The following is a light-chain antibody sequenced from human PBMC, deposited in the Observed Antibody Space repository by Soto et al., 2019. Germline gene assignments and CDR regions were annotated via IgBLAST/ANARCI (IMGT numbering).Light chain of an antibody. Sequence: EIQMTQSPSSVSASVGDRVTITCRASQDIANSLAWYQQKPGKAPRLLVFVASSLQSGVPSRFSGGGFGTEFTLTISGRQPEDFASYLCQQTKSFPSTFGQGTRVEIK. J-gene: IGKJ2*01. V-gene: IGKV1-12*02. CDR3: QQTKSFPST. CDR1: QDIANS. CDR2: VAS.